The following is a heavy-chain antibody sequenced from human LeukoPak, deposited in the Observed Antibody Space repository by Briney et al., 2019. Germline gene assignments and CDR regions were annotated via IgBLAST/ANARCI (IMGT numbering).Heavy chain of an antibody. Sequence: PSQTLSLTCTVSGGSISSGGYYWSWIRQHPRTRLDWIGYIYYSGSTYYNPSLKSRVTISVDTSKNQFSLKLSSVTAADTAVYYCARGGRDGFGFDYWGQGTLVTVSS. CDR1: GGSISSGGYY. CDR3: ARGGRDGFGFDY. J-gene: IGHJ4*02. CDR2: IYYSGST. D-gene: IGHD5-24*01. V-gene: IGHV4-31*03.